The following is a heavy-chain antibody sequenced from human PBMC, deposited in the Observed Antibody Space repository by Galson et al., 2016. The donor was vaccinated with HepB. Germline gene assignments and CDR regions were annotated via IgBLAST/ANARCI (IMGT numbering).Heavy chain of an antibody. V-gene: IGHV4-31*03. CDR1: LDTISITGYF. Sequence: TLSLTCTVSLDTISITGYFWSWIRQLPGGGLEWIGYISHSGSVYLNPSLKSRSVISVDTSKNQFSLDVRSVTAADTAVYFCARYGSWTVFDYWGRGTLVTVSS. J-gene: IGHJ4*02. D-gene: IGHD6-13*01. CDR2: ISHSGSV. CDR3: ARYGSWTVFDY.